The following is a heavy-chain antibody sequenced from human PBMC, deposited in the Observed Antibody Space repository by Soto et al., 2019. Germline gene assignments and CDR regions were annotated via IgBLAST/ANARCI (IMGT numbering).Heavy chain of an antibody. CDR2: IYYGGST. D-gene: IGHD3-16*01. CDR3: AGLSDGLHGLDY. Sequence: QVQLQESGPGLVKPSQTLSLTCTVSGGSISSGGYYWSWIRQHPGKGLEWIGYIYYGGSTYYNPTLKSQVTISVDTSKNQCALKLSSVTAADTAVYYCAGLSDGLHGLDYWGQGTLVTVSS. J-gene: IGHJ4*02. V-gene: IGHV4-31*01. CDR1: GGSISSGGYY.